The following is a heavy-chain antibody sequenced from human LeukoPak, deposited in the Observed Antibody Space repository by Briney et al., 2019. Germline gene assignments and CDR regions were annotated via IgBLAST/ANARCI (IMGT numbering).Heavy chain of an antibody. V-gene: IGHV1-69*13. D-gene: IGHD2-2*01. CDR3: QIPAADKSEDY. CDR1: GGTFSSYA. J-gene: IGHJ4*02. CDR2: IIPIFGTA. Sequence: VASAKVSCKASGGTFSSYAISWVRQAPGQGLEWMGGIIPIFGTANYAQRFQGRVTITADESTSTAYMELSSLRSEDTAVYYCQIPAADKSEDYWGQGTLVTVSS.